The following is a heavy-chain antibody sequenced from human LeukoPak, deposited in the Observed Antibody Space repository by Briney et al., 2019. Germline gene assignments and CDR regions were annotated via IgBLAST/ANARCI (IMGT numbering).Heavy chain of an antibody. D-gene: IGHD4-23*01. CDR1: GFTLSSYW. Sequence: PGGSLRLSCAASGFTLSSYWMNWVRQAPGKGLEWVSYIRSRGGTIYYADSVKGRFTISRDNAKNSLYLQMNSLRAEDTAVYYCARDFGRWFLDYWGQGTLVTVSS. CDR3: ARDFGRWFLDY. J-gene: IGHJ4*02. CDR2: IRSRGGTI. V-gene: IGHV3-48*04.